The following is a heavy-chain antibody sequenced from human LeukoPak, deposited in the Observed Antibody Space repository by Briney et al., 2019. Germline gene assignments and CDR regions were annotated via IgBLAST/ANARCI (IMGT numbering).Heavy chain of an antibody. J-gene: IGHJ4*02. Sequence: GGSLRPSCAASGFTFSSYAMSWVRQAPGKGLEWVSAISGSGGSTYYADSVKGRFTISRDNSKNTLYLQMNSLRAEDTAVYYCAKVVFGGSYSLYYFDYWGQGTLVTVSS. CDR1: GFTFSSYA. CDR2: ISGSGGST. CDR3: AKVVFGGSYSLYYFDY. V-gene: IGHV3-23*01. D-gene: IGHD1-26*01.